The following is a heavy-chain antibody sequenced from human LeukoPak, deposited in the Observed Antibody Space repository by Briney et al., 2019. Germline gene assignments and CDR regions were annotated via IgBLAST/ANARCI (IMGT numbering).Heavy chain of an antibody. Sequence: ASVKVSCKASGYTFTGYYMHWVRQAPGQGLEWMGRINPNSGGTNYAQKFQGRVTMTRDTSISTAYMELSRLRSDDTAVYYCAKVVLVATRVGDYWGQGTLVTVSS. CDR2: INPNSGGT. J-gene: IGHJ4*02. D-gene: IGHD5-12*01. V-gene: IGHV1-2*06. CDR3: AKVVLVATRVGDY. CDR1: GYTFTGYY.